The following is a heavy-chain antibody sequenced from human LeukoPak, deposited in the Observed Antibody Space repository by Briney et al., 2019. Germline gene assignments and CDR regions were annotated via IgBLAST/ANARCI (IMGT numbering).Heavy chain of an antibody. CDR2: ISLDGGST. CDR1: GFTFDDYA. CDR3: ENARGGIAVAGTDY. V-gene: IGHV3-43D*03. D-gene: IGHD6-19*01. J-gene: IGHJ4*02. Sequence: QAGGSLTLSCAASGFTFDDYAMHWVRHAAGKGLEWVSLISLDGGSTYYAYSVKGRFTISRDNTKHSLYLEMNSLRGEDTPVYYCENARGGIAVAGTDYWGQGTLVTVSS.